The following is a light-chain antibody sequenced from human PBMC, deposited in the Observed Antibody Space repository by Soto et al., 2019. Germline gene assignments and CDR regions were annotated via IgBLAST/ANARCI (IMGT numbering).Light chain of an antibody. V-gene: IGKV3-20*01. CDR2: GAS. CDR3: QQYGSSGT. CDR1: QSVSNNY. J-gene: IGKJ1*01. Sequence: EIVLTQDPATLSVSEGERATLSCRASQSVSNNYLAWYQQKPGQAPRLLIYGASNRATGIPDRFSGSGSGTDFTLTISRLEPEDFAVYYCQQYGSSGTFGQGTKVDIK.